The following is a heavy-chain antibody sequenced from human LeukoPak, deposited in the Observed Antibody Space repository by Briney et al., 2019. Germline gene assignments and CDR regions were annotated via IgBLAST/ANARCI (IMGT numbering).Heavy chain of an antibody. J-gene: IGHJ5*02. D-gene: IGHD2-21*01. Sequence: PGGSLRLSCEASGFTFSRHWMHWVRRAPGRGLGWVSRIDSDGSTTIYADSVKGRFTVSRDNARNTLYLDMTGLRVDDTAVYYCARRGAIIQSRFDPWGQGTLVTVSS. CDR1: GFTFSRHW. V-gene: IGHV3-74*01. CDR2: IDSDGSTT. CDR3: ARRGAIIQSRFDP.